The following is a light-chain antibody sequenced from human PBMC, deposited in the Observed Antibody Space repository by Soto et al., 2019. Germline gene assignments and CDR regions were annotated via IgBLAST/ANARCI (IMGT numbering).Light chain of an antibody. Sequence: IVMTQSPATLSVSPGGRATLSCRASQSVSSYLAWYQQRPGQPPRLLIYGASTRATDIPARFSGSGSGTEFSLTISSLQSEDFAVYYCQQYNTWPPKYTFGQGTKLEI. CDR2: GAS. CDR3: QQYNTWPPKYT. J-gene: IGKJ2*01. CDR1: QSVSSY. V-gene: IGKV3-15*01.